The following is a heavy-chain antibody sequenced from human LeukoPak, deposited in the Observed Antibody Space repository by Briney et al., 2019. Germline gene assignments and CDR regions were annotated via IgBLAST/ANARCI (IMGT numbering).Heavy chain of an antibody. J-gene: IGHJ2*01. Sequence: APVKVSCKASGYTFTSYGISWVRQAPGQGLEWMGLINPNSGGTNYAQKFQGRVTMTRDTSISTAYMELSRLRSGDTAVYYCARRGYSSGWQARGNWYFDLWGRGTLVTVSS. V-gene: IGHV1-2*02. CDR1: GYTFTSYG. CDR3: ARRGYSSGWQARGNWYFDL. D-gene: IGHD6-19*01. CDR2: INPNSGGT.